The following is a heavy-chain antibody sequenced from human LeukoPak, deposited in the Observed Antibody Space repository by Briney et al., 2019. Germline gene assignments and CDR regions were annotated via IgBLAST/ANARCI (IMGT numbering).Heavy chain of an antibody. CDR3: ARAAGVPVAFDI. CDR2: IYYSGST. J-gene: IGHJ3*02. D-gene: IGHD2-8*01. Sequence: KPSETLSLTCTVSGGSISSYYWSWIRQPPGEGLEWIGYIYYSGSTNYNPSLKSRVTISVDTSKNQFSLKLSSVTAADTAVYHCARAAGVPVAFDIWGQGTMVTVSS. CDR1: GGSISSYY. V-gene: IGHV4-59*01.